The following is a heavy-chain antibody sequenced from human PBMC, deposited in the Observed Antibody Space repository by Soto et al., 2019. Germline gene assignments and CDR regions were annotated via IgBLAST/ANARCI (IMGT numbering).Heavy chain of an antibody. Sequence: ASETLSLTCTVSGGSISSGDYYWSWIRQPPGKGLEWIGYIFYNGGTYYNPSLKSRVTISVDTSKNQFSLRLSSVTAADTAVFYCARRNWGGYFDYWGQGTLVTVSS. CDR2: IFYNGGT. CDR1: GGSISSGDYY. J-gene: IGHJ4*02. CDR3: ARRNWGGYFDY. D-gene: IGHD3-16*01. V-gene: IGHV4-30-4*01.